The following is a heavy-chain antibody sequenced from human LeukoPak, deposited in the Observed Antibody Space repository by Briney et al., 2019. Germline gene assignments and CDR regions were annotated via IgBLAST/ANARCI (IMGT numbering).Heavy chain of an antibody. D-gene: IGHD6-13*01. J-gene: IGHJ6*03. Sequence: SETLSLTCAVYGGSFSGYYWSWIRQPPGKGLEWIGEINHSGSTNYNPSLKSRVAISVDTSKNQFSLKLSSVTAADTAVYYCARTGPGIAAGTYYYMDVWGKGTTVTVSS. CDR1: GGSFSGYY. CDR3: ARTGPGIAAGTYYYMDV. V-gene: IGHV4-34*01. CDR2: INHSGST.